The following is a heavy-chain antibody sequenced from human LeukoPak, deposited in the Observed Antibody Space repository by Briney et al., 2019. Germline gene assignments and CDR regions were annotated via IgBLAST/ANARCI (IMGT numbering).Heavy chain of an antibody. J-gene: IGHJ4*01. CDR2: IWYDGSNK. V-gene: IGHV3-33*01. D-gene: IGHD6-13*01. Sequence: GGSLPHYCAASGFTFSSYGMHWVRQAPGKGLEWVAVIWYDGSNKYYADSVKGRFTISRDNSKNTLYLQMNSLRAEDTAVYYCARDRIAAAVSRPIIGSPYYWGHGTMVTVSS. CDR1: GFTFSSYG. CDR3: ARDRIAAAVSRPIIGSPYY.